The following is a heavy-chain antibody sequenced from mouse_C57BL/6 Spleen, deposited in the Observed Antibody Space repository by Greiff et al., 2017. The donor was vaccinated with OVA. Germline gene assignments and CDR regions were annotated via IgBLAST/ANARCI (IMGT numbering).Heavy chain of an antibody. CDR3: ARNWDYYYYAMDY. V-gene: IGHV3-6*01. J-gene: IGHJ4*01. CDR2: ISYDGSN. D-gene: IGHD4-1*01. CDR1: GYSITSGYY. Sequence: VQLKESGPGLVKPSQSLSLTCSVTGYSITSGYYWNWIRQFPGNKLEWMGYISYDGSNNYNPSLKNRISITRDTSKNQFFLKLNSVTTEDTATYYCARNWDYYYYAMDYWGQGTSVTVSS.